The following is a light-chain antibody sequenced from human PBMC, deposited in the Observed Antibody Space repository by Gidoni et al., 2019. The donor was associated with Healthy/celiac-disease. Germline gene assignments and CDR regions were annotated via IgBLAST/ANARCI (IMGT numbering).Light chain of an antibody. CDR3: QQYNSYSGT. J-gene: IGKJ2*02. V-gene: IGKV1-5*01. CDR1: QRISSW. Sequence: DIQMTQSPSTLSASVGDRVTITCRASQRISSWLAWYQQKPGKAPKLLIYDASSLESGVPSRFSGSGSGTEFTLTISSLQPVDFATDYCQQYNSYSGTFGQGTKLEIK. CDR2: DAS.